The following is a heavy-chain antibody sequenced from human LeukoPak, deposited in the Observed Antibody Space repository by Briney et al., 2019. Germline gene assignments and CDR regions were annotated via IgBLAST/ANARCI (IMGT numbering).Heavy chain of an antibody. CDR1: GFAFSTYE. CDR2: IDRSGGTI. J-gene: IGHJ1*01. CDR3: AREEDGSRSYSDSFLH. D-gene: IGHD6-6*01. Sequence: GGSLRLSCAASGFAFSTYEMNWVRQAPGKGLEWVSYIDRSGGTIYYADSVKSPFTISRDKAKNTRYLQMHGLRAEETAIYYCAREEDGSRSYSDSFLHGGEGTLVSVSS. V-gene: IGHV3-48*03.